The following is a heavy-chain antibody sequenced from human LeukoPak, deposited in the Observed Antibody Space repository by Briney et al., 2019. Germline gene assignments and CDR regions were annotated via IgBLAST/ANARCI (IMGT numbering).Heavy chain of an antibody. J-gene: IGHJ4*02. CDR1: GDSIRSSRYY. Sequence: PSETLSLTCTVSGDSIRSSRYYWGWIRQPPGKGLEWIGEIYHSGSTNYNPSLKSRVTMSVDKSKNQFSLNLSSVTAADTAVYYCLYGGNSGDWVYWGQGTLVTVSS. CDR2: IYHSGST. D-gene: IGHD4-23*01. V-gene: IGHV4-39*07. CDR3: LYGGNSGDWVY.